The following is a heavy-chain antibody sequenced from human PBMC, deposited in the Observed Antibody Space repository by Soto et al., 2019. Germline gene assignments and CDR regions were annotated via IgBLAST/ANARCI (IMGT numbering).Heavy chain of an antibody. CDR3: AARGSYYDSLADPYAFDI. D-gene: IGHD3-22*01. CDR2: IVVGSGNT. CDR1: GFTFTSSA. J-gene: IGHJ3*02. V-gene: IGHV1-58*01. Sequence: GASVKVSCKASGFTFTSSAVQWVRQARGQRLEWIGWIVVGSGNTNYAQKFQERVTITRDMSTSTAHMELSSLRSEDTAVYYCAARGSYYDSLADPYAFDIWGQGTMVTVSS.